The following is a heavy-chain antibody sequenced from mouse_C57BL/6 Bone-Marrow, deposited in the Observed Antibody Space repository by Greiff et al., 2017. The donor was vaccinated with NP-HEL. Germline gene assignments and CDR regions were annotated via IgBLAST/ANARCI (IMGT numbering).Heavy chain of an antibody. Sequence: QVQLKQPGAELVMPGASVKLSCKASGYTFTSYWMHWVKQRPGQGLEWIGEIDPSDSYTNYNQKFKGKSTLTVDKSSSTAYMQLSSLTSEDSAVYYCARIVVTTGGMDYWGQGTSVTVSS. CDR3: ARIVVTTGGMDY. J-gene: IGHJ4*01. CDR1: GYTFTSYW. D-gene: IGHD2-2*01. CDR2: IDPSDSYT. V-gene: IGHV1-69*01.